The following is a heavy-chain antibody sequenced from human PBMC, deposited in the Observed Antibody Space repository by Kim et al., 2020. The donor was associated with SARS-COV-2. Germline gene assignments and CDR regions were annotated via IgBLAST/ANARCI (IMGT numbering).Heavy chain of an antibody. CDR2: TYYRSKWYN. D-gene: IGHD6-19*01. CDR3: ARDPGHMSSGWYIFGLRFDP. CDR1: GDSVSSNSAA. J-gene: IGHJ5*02. V-gene: IGHV6-1*01. Sequence: SQTLSLTCAISGDSVSSNSAAWNWIRQSPSRGLEWLGRTYYRSKWYNDYAVSVKSRITINPDTSKNQFSLQLNSVTPEDTAVYYCARDPGHMSSGWYIFGLRFDPWGQGTLVTVSS.